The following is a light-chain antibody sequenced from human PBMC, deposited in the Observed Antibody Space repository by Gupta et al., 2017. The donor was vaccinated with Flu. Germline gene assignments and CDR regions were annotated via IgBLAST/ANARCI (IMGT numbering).Light chain of an antibody. CDR2: DVS. J-gene: IGLJ2*01. CDR3: SSHETSSNLEV. Sequence: GGNKYACWYQQQPGQAPKLMIYDVSNRPSGVSNRFSGSKSDNTASLTISGVQAEDEADYFCSSHETSSNLEVFGGGTKLTVL. V-gene: IGLV2-14*04. CDR1: GGNKY.